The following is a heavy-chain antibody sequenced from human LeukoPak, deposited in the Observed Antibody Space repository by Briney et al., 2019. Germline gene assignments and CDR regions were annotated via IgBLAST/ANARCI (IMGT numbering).Heavy chain of an antibody. Sequence: AGGSLRLSCAASGFTFSSYAMSWVRQAPGKGLEWVANIKQDGSEKYYVDSVKGRFTISRDNAKNSLYLQMNSLRAEDTAVYYCASHPDFWSGYYGYYYYYGMDVWGQGTTVTVSS. D-gene: IGHD3-3*01. V-gene: IGHV3-7*01. CDR3: ASHPDFWSGYYGYYYYYGMDV. CDR2: IKQDGSEK. J-gene: IGHJ6*02. CDR1: GFTFSSYA.